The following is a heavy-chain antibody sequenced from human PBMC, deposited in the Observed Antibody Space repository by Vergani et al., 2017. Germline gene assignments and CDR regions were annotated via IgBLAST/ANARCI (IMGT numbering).Heavy chain of an antibody. CDR1: SFKLGDYG. V-gene: IGHV3-33*01. Sequence: QVQLVESGGGVVQPGRSLRLSCTPSSFKLGDYGMHWVRQAPGRGLEWVSMTWYEGNNTYYADSVKGRFTISKDISKNTLYLQMNSLRVEDTGVYYCARARCIETCYMSNWLDSWGQGTLVTVSS. J-gene: IGHJ5*01. CDR2: TWYEGNNT. CDR3: ARARCIETCYMSNWLDS. D-gene: IGHD3-9*01.